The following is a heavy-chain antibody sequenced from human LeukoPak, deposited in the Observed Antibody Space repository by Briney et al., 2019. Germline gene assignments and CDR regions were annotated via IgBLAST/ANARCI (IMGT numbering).Heavy chain of an antibody. CDR2: INHSGST. V-gene: IGHV4-34*01. J-gene: IGHJ4*02. CDR3: ARDVTSMIVVFDY. Sequence: SETLSLTCAVYGGSFSGYYWSWIRQPPGKGLEWIGEINHSGSTNYNPSLKSRVTTSVDTSKNQFSLKLSSVTAADTAVYYCARDVTSMIVVFDYWGQGTLVTVSS. CDR1: GGSFSGYY. D-gene: IGHD3-22*01.